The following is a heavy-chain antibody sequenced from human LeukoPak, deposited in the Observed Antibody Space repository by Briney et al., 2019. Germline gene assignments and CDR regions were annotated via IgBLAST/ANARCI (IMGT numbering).Heavy chain of an antibody. D-gene: IGHD2-21*01. CDR3: ARGDWFDP. CDR1: GYDFTSVG. CDR2: VSGYNGNT. Sequence: GASVKVSCKASGYDFTSVGITWVRQAPGQGLEWMGWVSGYNGNTNYAQKFEGRVAMTTDTSSSTAYMELRSLRSDDTAIYYCARGDWFDPWGQGTLVTVSS. J-gene: IGHJ5*02. V-gene: IGHV1-18*01.